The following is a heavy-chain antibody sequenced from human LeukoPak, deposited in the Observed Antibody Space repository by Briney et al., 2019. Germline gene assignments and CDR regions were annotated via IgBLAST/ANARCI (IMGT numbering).Heavy chain of an antibody. CDR1: GFTFSSYG. CDR3: AKYRQGIAENFEY. V-gene: IGHV3-30*18. J-gene: IGHJ4*02. Sequence: GGSLRLSCAASGFTFSSYGMHWVRQAPGKGLEWVAVISYDGSNKYYADSVKGRFTISRDNSKNTLYLQMNSLRAEETAVYYCAKYRQGIAENFEYWGQGTLVTVSS. CDR2: ISYDGSNK. D-gene: IGHD6-13*01.